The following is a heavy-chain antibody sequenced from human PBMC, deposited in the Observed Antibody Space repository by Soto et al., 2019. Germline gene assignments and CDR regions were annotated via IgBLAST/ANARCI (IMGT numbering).Heavy chain of an antibody. V-gene: IGHV4-59*01. CDR2: IYYSGST. CDR1: GGSISSYY. CDR3: ARDPRRVGYNGMDD. Sequence: QVQLQESGPGLVKPSETLSLTCTVSGGSISSYYWSWIRQPPGKGLEWIGYIYYSGSTNYNPSLKSRVTISVDTSKNQFSLKLSSVTAADTAVYYCARDPRRVGYNGMDDWGQGTTVTVSS. J-gene: IGHJ6*02.